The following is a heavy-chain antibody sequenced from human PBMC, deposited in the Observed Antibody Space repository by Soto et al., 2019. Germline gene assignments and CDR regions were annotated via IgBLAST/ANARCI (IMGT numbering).Heavy chain of an antibody. V-gene: IGHV4-59*08. D-gene: IGHD6-13*01. J-gene: IGHJ6*03. CDR1: GGSISSYY. Sequence: SETLSLTCTFSGGSISSYYWSLIRQPPGKGLEWIGYIYYSGSTNYNPSLKSRVTISVDTSKNQFSLKLSSVTAADTAVYYCARRSGSWSSRTHYYYYMDVWGKGTTVTVSS. CDR3: ARRSGSWSSRTHYYYYMDV. CDR2: IYYSGST.